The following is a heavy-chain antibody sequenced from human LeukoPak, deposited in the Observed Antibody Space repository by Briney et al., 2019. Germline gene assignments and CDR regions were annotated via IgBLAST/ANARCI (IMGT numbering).Heavy chain of an antibody. Sequence: GESLKISCQGSGYRFTNYWIGWVRQMPGKGLEWMGIIYPGDSETRYSPSFQGQVTISADKSTSTAYLQWGSLKASDTAMYYCVRFLNYDFFSGYGDYWGQGILVTVSS. V-gene: IGHV5-51*01. J-gene: IGHJ4*02. CDR1: GYRFTNYW. CDR3: VRFLNYDFFSGYGDY. CDR2: IYPGDSET. D-gene: IGHD3-3*01.